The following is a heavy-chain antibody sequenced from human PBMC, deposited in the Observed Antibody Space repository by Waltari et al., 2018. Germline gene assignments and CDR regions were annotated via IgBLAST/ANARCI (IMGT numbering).Heavy chain of an antibody. CDR2: VHASGTT. CDR3: ARSGDYAEYFQH. Sequence: GQLQESGPGLVKPSETLSLICTVSSGSVSRYYWNWIRKSAGKGLEWIGHVHASGTTKYKPSLMSRVTVSLDTSNNQFSLNFTSVTSADTAVYYCARSGDYAEYFQHWGLGTLLTVSS. CDR1: SGSVSRYY. D-gene: IGHD4-17*01. J-gene: IGHJ1*01. V-gene: IGHV4-4*07.